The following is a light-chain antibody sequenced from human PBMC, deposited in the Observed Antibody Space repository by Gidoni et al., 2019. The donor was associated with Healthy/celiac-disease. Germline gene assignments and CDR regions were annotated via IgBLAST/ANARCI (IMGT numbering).Light chain of an antibody. CDR2: WAS. CDR1: QSVLYSSKNKSY. J-gene: IGKJ1*01. CDR3: QQYYSTPTWT. Sequence: DIVMTQSPDSLAVSLGERATINCKSSQSVLYSSKNKSYLAWYQQKPGQPPKLLIYWASTRESGVPDRFSGSGSGTDFTLTISSLQAEDVAVYYCQQYYSTPTWTFGQGTKVEIK. V-gene: IGKV4-1*01.